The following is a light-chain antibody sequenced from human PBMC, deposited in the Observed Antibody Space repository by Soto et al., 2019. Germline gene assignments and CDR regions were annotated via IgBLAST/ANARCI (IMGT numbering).Light chain of an antibody. CDR3: QKYNSVPLT. CDR1: QGISHY. J-gene: IGKJ4*01. CDR2: AAS. Sequence: DIPMTQSPSSLSASVGDRVTITCRASQGISHYLAWYQQKPGILPKLLIYAASTLQSGVPSRFSGSGSGTDFTLTISSLQPADVATYYCQKYNSVPLTFGGGTKVEIK. V-gene: IGKV1-27*01.